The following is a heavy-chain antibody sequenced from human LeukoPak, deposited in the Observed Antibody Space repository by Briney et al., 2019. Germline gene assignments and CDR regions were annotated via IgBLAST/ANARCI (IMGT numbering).Heavy chain of an antibody. CDR1: GFTVSTNY. J-gene: IGHJ4*02. CDR3: TRPVYSSSGDS. CDR2: IYSGGST. Sequence: GGSLRPSCAASGFTVSTNYMSWVRQAPGKGLEWVSVIYSGGSTYYADSVKGRFTISRDNSKNTLYLQMNSLRAEDTAVYYCTRPVYSSSGDSWGRGTPDTVSS. D-gene: IGHD6-6*01. V-gene: IGHV3-66*04.